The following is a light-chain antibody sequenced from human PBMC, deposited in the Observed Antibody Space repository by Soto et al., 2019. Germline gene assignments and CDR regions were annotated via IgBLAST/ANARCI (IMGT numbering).Light chain of an antibody. CDR1: QSISSW. CDR2: AAS. Sequence: DIQMTQSLSTLSASVGDRVTITCRASQSISSWLAWYQQKPGKAPKLLIYAASSLQSGVPSRFSGSGSGTDFTLTISRLQPEDFAPYYSQQASSFPRTFGQRSKV. V-gene: IGKV1-12*01. J-gene: IGKJ1*01. CDR3: QQASSFPRT.